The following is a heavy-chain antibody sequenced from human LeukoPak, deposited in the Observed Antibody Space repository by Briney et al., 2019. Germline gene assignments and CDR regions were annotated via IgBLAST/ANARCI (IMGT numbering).Heavy chain of an antibody. CDR1: GFTFSSYA. Sequence: GGSLRLSCAASGFTFSSYAMHWVCQAPGKGLEWVAVISYDGSNKYYADSVKGRFTISRDNSKNTLYLQMNSLRAEDTAVYYCARGIWVAVAGFDYWGQGTLVTVSS. CDR2: ISYDGSNK. D-gene: IGHD6-19*01. CDR3: ARGIWVAVAGFDY. J-gene: IGHJ4*02. V-gene: IGHV3-30-3*01.